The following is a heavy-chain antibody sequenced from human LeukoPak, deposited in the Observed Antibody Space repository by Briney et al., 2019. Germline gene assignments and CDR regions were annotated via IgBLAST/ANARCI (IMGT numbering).Heavy chain of an antibody. V-gene: IGHV5-51*01. CDR2: IYPGDSDT. D-gene: IGHD3-9*01. CDR1: GYSFTSHW. CDR3: ARRYYDILTGYYALDY. Sequence: GESLKISCKGSGYSFTSHWIGWVRQRPGKGLEWMGIIYPGDSDTRYSPSFQGQVTISADKSISTAYLQWSSLKASDTAMYYCARRYYDILTGYYALDYWGQGTLVTVSS. J-gene: IGHJ4*02.